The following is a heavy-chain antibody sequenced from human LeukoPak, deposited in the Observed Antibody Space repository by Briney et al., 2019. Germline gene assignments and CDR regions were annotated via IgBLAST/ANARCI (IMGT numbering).Heavy chain of an antibody. CDR3: ARRLSGSYFDY. D-gene: IGHD1-26*01. CDR1: GGSISSSSYY. J-gene: IGHJ4*02. Sequence: SGTLSLTCTVSGGSISSSSYYWGWIRQPPGKGLEWIGSIYYSGSTYYNPSLKSRVTISVDTSKNQFSLKLSSVTAADTAVYYCARRLSGSYFDYWGQGTLVTVSS. V-gene: IGHV4-39*01. CDR2: IYYSGST.